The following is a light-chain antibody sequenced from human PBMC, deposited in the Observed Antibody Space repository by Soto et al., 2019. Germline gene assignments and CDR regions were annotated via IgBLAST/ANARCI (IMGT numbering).Light chain of an antibody. CDR1: QSVGRW. Sequence: DIKMTQSPSTLSAYIGDRVTITCRASQSVGRWLAWYQQKPGKAPKVLIYKASTLAYGVPSRFSGSGAGTEFTLTICSLQPDDFGTYFCQQYETFSTFGQGTKVDIK. CDR3: QQYETFST. V-gene: IGKV1-5*03. J-gene: IGKJ1*01. CDR2: KAS.